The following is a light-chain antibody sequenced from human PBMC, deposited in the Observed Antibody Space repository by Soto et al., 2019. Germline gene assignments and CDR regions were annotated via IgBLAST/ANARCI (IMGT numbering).Light chain of an antibody. CDR3: SPYSTRSIPSYV. CDR1: SSDVGGYNY. J-gene: IGLJ1*01. CDR2: DVT. V-gene: IGLV2-14*03. Sequence: QSVLTQPASVSGSPGQSITISCTGTSSDVGGYNYVSWYQQHPGKAPKLMIYDVTNRPSGVSDRFSGSKSGNTASLTISGLHPEDEADNYCSPYSTRSIPSYVFGTGTKVTVL.